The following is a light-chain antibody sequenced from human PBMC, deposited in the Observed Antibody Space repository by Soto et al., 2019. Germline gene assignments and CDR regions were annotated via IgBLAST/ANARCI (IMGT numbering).Light chain of an antibody. CDR1: QSVSSY. Sequence: EIVLTQSPATLSLSPGERATLSCRASQSVSSYLAWYQQKPGQAPRLLIYDASNRATGIPARFSGSGSGTDFTLTISSLEPEDFAVYYCQQRRTFDPGTKVDIK. CDR3: QQRRT. J-gene: IGKJ3*01. V-gene: IGKV3-11*01. CDR2: DAS.